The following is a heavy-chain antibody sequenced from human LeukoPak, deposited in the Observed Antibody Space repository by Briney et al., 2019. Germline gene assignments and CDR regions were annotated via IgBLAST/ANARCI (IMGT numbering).Heavy chain of an antibody. CDR2: INPNSGVT. CDR3: ARDPTELPYLWQLVRGFWFDP. CDR1: GYTFTGYY. J-gene: IGHJ5*02. V-gene: IGHV1-2*02. D-gene: IGHD6-13*01. Sequence: ASVKVSCKASGYTFTGYYMHWVRQAPGQGLEWMGWINPNSGVTDYAQKFQGRVTMTRDTSISTAYMEVSSLRSDDTAVYYCARDPTELPYLWQLVRGFWFDPWGQGTLVTVSS.